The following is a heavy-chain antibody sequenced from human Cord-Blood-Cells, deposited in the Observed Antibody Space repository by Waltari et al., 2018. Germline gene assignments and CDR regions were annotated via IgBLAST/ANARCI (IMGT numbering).Heavy chain of an antibody. V-gene: IGHV3-7*01. CDR2: IKQDGSEK. CDR3: ARVAGHSGSYGAFDI. J-gene: IGHJ3*02. Sequence: EVQLVESGGGLVQPGGSLRLSCASSGFTFSCYWMSCARQPPGKGLEWVANIKQDGSEKYYVDSVKGRFTISRDNAKNSLYLQMNSLRAEDTAVYYCARVAGHSGSYGAFDIWGQGTMVTVSS. CDR1: GFTFSCYW. D-gene: IGHD1-26*01.